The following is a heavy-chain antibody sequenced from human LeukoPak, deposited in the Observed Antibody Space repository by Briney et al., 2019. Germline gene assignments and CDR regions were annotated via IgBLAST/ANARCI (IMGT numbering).Heavy chain of an antibody. V-gene: IGHV4-59*01. CDR1: GGSISTYY. Sequence: SETLSLTCTVSGGSISTYYGNWIRQPPGKGLEWIGYIYYSGSTNYNPSLKSRVTISVDTSKNQFSLKLSSVTAADTAVYYCARAHNYYDSSGYYEPWGQGTLVTVSS. J-gene: IGHJ5*02. CDR2: IYYSGST. CDR3: ARAHNYYDSSGYYEP. D-gene: IGHD3-22*01.